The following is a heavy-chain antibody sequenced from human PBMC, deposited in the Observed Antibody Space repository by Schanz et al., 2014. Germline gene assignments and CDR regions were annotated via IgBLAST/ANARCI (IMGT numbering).Heavy chain of an antibody. J-gene: IGHJ6*03. CDR3: ARVDSGYDSHLYYYDYYMDV. D-gene: IGHD5-12*01. CDR1: GFTFSDYY. V-gene: IGHV3-11*01. CDR2: ISSSVSTI. Sequence: QVQLVESGGGLVKPGGSLRLSCAASGFTFSDYYMSWIRQAPGKGLEWVSYISSSVSTIYYADSVKGRFTISRDNAKNSLYLQMNSLRAEDTAVYYCARVDSGYDSHLYYYDYYMDVWGKGTTVTVSS.